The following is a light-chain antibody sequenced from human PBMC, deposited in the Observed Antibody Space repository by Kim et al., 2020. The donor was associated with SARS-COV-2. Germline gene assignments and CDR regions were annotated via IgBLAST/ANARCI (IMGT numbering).Light chain of an antibody. CDR1: QGISSW. V-gene: IGKV1-12*01. CDR2: AAS. J-gene: IGKJ4*01. Sequence: ASIGDRVTITCRASQGISSWLAWYQRKPGKAPKLLIYAASTLQSVVPSRFSGSGSGTDFTLTISSLQPEDFATYSCQQGNTFPLTFGGGTKVDIK. CDR3: QQGNTFPLT.